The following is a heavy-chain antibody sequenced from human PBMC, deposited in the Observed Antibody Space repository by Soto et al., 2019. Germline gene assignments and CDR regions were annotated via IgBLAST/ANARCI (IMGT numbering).Heavy chain of an antibody. J-gene: IGHJ6*03. V-gene: IGHV1-3*01. CDR3: ARGHLAVVPVASWFYYMDV. CDR1: GYTFTNYA. CDR2: INAGNGNT. Sequence: QVQIVQSGAEVEKPGASVKVSCKASGYTFTNYAVHWVRQAPGQRLERMGWINAGNGNTRFSQNLQGRVTITRDTSARTVYMELSSLRSEDTAVYYCARGHLAVVPVASWFYYMDVWGKGTTVTVSS. D-gene: IGHD2-2*01.